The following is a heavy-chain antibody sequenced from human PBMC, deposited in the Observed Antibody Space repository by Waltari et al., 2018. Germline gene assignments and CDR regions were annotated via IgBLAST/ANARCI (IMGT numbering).Heavy chain of an antibody. CDR2: SSPIVGTA. D-gene: IGHD3-3*01. Sequence: QVQLVQSGAEVKKPGSSVKVSCKASGGTFSSYAISWVRQAPGQGLEWLGWSSPIVGTANYAQKFQGRVTITADEATSTAYMELSSLRSEDTAVYYCAREGRSIFGVVIRNWFDPWGQGTLVTFSS. V-gene: IGHV1-69*11. CDR1: GGTFSSYA. CDR3: AREGRSIFGVVIRNWFDP. J-gene: IGHJ5*02.